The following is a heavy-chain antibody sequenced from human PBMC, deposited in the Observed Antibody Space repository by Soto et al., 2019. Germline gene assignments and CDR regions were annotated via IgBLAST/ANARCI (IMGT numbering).Heavy chain of an antibody. CDR1: GYSFTSYW. V-gene: IGHV5-51*01. CDR2: IYPGDSDT. J-gene: IGHJ4*02. CDR3: ARQRRRYFDY. Sequence: GESLKISCKGSGYSFTSYWIGWVRQMPGKGLEWMGIIYPGDSDTRYSPSFQGQVNISADMSISTAYLQWSSLKASDTAMYDCARQRRRYFDYWGQGTLVTVSS.